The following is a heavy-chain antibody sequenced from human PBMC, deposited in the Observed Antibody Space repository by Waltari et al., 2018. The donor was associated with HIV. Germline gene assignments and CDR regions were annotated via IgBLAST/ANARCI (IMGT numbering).Heavy chain of an antibody. CDR2: ISSSGNT. V-gene: IGHV4-61*02. CDR3: ARALLAARSGGMDV. CDR1: GDSITRGSYY. Sequence: QVQLQESGPGLVKPSQTLYLICIVFGDSITRGSYYWTWVRQPAGKGLEWIGRISSSGNTNDNPSLKSRVTMSMDTSKNQFSLEVTSVTAADTAIYFCARALLAARSGGMDVWGHGTTVTVSS. D-gene: IGHD6-25*01. J-gene: IGHJ6*02.